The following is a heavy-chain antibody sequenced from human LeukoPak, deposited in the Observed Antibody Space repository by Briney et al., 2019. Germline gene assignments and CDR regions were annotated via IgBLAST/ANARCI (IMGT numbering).Heavy chain of an antibody. CDR3: AKEGQAARPEGTIDY. J-gene: IGHJ4*02. V-gene: IGHV3-23*01. CDR1: GFTFSSYA. Sequence: GGSLRLSCAASGFTFSSYAMSWVRQAPGKGLEWVSAVSGSGGSTYYADSVKGRFTISRDNTKNTLYLQMNSLRAEDTAVYYCAKEGQAARPEGTIDYWGQGTLVTVSS. CDR2: VSGSGGST. D-gene: IGHD6-6*01.